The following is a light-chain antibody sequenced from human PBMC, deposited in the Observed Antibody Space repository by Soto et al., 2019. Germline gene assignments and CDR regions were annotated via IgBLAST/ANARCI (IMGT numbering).Light chain of an antibody. CDR2: GAS. CDR1: QSVSNNY. V-gene: IGKV3-20*01. Sequence: MVLTQSPGTPTLSPGERATLSCRASQSVSNNYLAWYQQKPGQAPRLLIYGASNRATGIPDRFSGSGSGTDFTLTISRLEPEDFAVYYCQQYGSSGTFGQGTKV. CDR3: QQYGSSGT. J-gene: IGKJ1*01.